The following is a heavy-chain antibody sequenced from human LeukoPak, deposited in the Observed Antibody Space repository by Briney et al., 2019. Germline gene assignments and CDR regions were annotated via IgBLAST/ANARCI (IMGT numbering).Heavy chain of an antibody. V-gene: IGHV1-2*02. D-gene: IGHD6-13*01. Sequence: SVTVSYLDSGYSFNGYYILWVRPAPGQELEWMGGINANSGDKNYAQKFQGRVTMISETSIRTAYMEASSLGSYDQALYYCARGGDGSSWPFDYWGQGALVTVSS. J-gene: IGHJ4*02. CDR1: GYSFNGYY. CDR3: ARGGDGSSWPFDY. CDR2: INANSGDK.